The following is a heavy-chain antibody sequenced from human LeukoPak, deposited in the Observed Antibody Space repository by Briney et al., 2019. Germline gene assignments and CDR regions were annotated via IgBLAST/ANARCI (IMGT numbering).Heavy chain of an antibody. J-gene: IGHJ4*02. CDR1: GGSISSYY. CDR2: IYYSGST. V-gene: IGHV4-59*01. CDR3: ASTSGWYFYFDY. Sequence: SETLSLXCTVSGGSISSYYWSWIRQPPGKELEWIGYIYYSGSTNYNPSLKSRVTISVDTSKNQFSLKLSSVTAADTAVYYCASTSGWYFYFDYWGQGTLVTVSS. D-gene: IGHD6-19*01.